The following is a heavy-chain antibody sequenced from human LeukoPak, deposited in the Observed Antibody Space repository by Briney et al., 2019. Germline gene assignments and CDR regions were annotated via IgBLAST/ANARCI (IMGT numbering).Heavy chain of an antibody. CDR3: ARISARDY. CDR2: ISSSSSTI. V-gene: IGHV3-48*01. CDR1: GFTFSSYG. D-gene: IGHD3-10*01. J-gene: IGHJ4*02. Sequence: GGPLRLSCAASGFTFSSYGMTWVRQAPGKGLEWVSYISSSSSTIYYADSVKGRFTISRDNAKNSLYLQMNSLRAEDTAVYYCARISARDYWGQGTLVTVSS.